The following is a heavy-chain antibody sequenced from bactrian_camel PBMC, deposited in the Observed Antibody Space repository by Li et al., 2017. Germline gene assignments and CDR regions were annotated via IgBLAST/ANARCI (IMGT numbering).Heavy chain of an antibody. D-gene: IGHD1*01. J-gene: IGHJ4*01. V-gene: IGHV3S1*01. Sequence: VQLVESGGASVQAGGSLGLSCAASEYTPSSNCMGWFRDAPGKEREAVATNYTGGGSAYYTDAVNGRFTISHDAAKNSIDLEMNSLKPDDTAVYYCAATGQMLSVAGCRTQGTQVTVS. CDR1: EYTPSSNC. CDR2: NYTGGGSA.